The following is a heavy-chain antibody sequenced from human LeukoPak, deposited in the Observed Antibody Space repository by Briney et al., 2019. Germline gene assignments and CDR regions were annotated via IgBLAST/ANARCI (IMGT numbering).Heavy chain of an antibody. CDR3: ARETYYEILTGYYNPYYFDY. V-gene: IGHV1-18*01. Sequence: ASVKVSCKASDYTFTNYGISWVRQAPGQGLEWMGWISGYSGNTNYAQRVQGRVTMTTDTSTSTAYMELRSLRSDDTAVYYCARETYYEILTGYYNPYYFDYWGQGTLVTVSS. D-gene: IGHD3-9*01. J-gene: IGHJ4*02. CDR2: ISGYSGNT. CDR1: DYTFTNYG.